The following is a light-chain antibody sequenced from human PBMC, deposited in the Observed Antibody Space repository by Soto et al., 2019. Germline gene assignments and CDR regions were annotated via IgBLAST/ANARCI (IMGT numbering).Light chain of an antibody. Sequence: EIVLTQSPATLSLSPGERATLSCRASQSVSSYLACYQQKPGQAPRLLIYDASNRATGIPARFSGSGSGTYFTLTISSREPEDFAVYYCQQRSNWPPWTFGQGTKVEIK. J-gene: IGKJ1*01. V-gene: IGKV3-11*01. CDR3: QQRSNWPPWT. CDR2: DAS. CDR1: QSVSSY.